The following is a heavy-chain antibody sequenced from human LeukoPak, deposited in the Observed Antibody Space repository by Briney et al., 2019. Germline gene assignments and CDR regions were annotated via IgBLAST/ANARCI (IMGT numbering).Heavy chain of an antibody. D-gene: IGHD6-13*01. CDR1: GYSFTSNY. CDR2: INPNSGGT. CDR3: ARAGYSSSDDAFDI. Sequence: ASVKVSCKASGYSFTSNYMHWVRQAPGQGLEWMGWINPNSGGTNYAQKFQGWVTMTRDTSISTAYMELSRLRSDDTAVYYCARAGYSSSDDAFDIWGQGTMVTVSS. J-gene: IGHJ3*02. V-gene: IGHV1-2*04.